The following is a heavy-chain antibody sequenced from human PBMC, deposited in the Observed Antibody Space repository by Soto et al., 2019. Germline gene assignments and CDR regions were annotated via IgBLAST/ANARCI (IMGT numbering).Heavy chain of an antibody. CDR3: ALNISVASVYSSGFSY. D-gene: IGHD2-21*01. CDR2: IIPTSGVA. Sequence: GASVKFSSKASETTLHRYAISWVRQAPGGEPDWIGVIIPTSGVADHAQKFQGRVTISADESANRVYMELSNLRSEDTAVYYCALNISVASVYSSGFSYWG. V-gene: IGHV1-69*10. CDR1: ETTLHRYA. J-gene: IGHJ4*01.